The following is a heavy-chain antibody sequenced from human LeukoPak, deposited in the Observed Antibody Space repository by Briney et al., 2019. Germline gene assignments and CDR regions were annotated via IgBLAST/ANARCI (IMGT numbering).Heavy chain of an antibody. CDR3: AKDLYCSGGSCYSSYMDV. Sequence: PGGSLRLSCAASGFTFSSYGMHWVRQAPGKGLEWVAFIRYDGSNKYYADSVKGRFTISRDNSKNTLYLQMNSLRAEDAAVYYCAKDLYCSGGSCYSSYMDVWGEGTTVTVSS. V-gene: IGHV3-30*02. J-gene: IGHJ6*03. D-gene: IGHD2-15*01. CDR2: IRYDGSNK. CDR1: GFTFSSYG.